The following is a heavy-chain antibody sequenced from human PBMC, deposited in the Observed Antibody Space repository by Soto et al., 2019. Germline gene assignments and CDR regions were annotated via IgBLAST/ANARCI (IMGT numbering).Heavy chain of an antibody. Sequence: GGTLRLSCAASVFTVSGSAMHWVRQASGKGLEWVGRIRSKANSYATAYAASVKGRFTISRDDSKNTAYLQMNSLKTEDTAVYYCTSPDYDILTGRWFDPWGQGTLVTVSS. D-gene: IGHD3-9*01. CDR1: VFTVSGSA. V-gene: IGHV3-73*01. CDR3: TSPDYDILTGRWFDP. J-gene: IGHJ5*02. CDR2: IRSKANSYAT.